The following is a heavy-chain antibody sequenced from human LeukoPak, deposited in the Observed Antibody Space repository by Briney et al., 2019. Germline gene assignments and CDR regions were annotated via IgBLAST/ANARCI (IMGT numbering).Heavy chain of an antibody. Sequence: GGSLRLSCAASGFTFSSYSMSCVRQAPGKVLEWVSAISGSGGSTYYANSVKGRFTISRDNSKNRLYMKMNSLRAEDTAVYYCATWTSGYWGQGTLVTVSS. CDR2: ISGSGGST. CDR1: GFTFSSYS. J-gene: IGHJ4*02. D-gene: IGHD1-1*01. V-gene: IGHV3-23*01. CDR3: ATWTSGY.